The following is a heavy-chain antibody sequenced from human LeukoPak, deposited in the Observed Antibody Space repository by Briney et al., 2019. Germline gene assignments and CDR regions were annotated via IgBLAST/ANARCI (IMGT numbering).Heavy chain of an antibody. D-gene: IGHD1-26*01. V-gene: IGHV1-18*01. Sequence: GASVKVSCKASGYTFTSYGISWVRQAPGQGLEWMEWISAYNGNTNYAQKLQGRVTMTTDTSTSTAYMELRSLRSDDTAVYYCARKWIVGATFGFDPWGQGTLVTVSS. J-gene: IGHJ5*02. CDR3: ARKWIVGATFGFDP. CDR2: ISAYNGNT. CDR1: GYTFTSYG.